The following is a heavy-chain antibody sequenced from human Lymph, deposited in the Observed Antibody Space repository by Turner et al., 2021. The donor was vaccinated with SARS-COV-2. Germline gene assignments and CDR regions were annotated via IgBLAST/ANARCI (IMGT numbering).Heavy chain of an antibody. V-gene: IGHV3-7*03. CDR2: IKQDGSEK. J-gene: IGHJ4*02. D-gene: IGHD5-18*01. CDR3: AREDTVMVYDY. Sequence: EVRLVESGGGLVQPGGSLRLSCAASGFTFSSYWMSWVRQDPGKGLEWVAKIKQDGSEKYYVDSVKGRFTISRDNAKNSLNLQMNSLRAEDTAVYYCAREDTVMVYDYWGQGTLVTVSS. CDR1: GFTFSSYW.